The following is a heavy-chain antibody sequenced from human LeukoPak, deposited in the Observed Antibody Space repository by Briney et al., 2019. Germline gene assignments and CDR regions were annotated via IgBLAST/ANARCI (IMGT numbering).Heavy chain of an antibody. CDR1: GFTFGDDG. Sequence: GGSLRLSCTASGFTFGDDGMSWFRQAPGKGLEWVAVISYDGSNKYYADSVKGRFTISRDNSKNTLYLQMNSLRAEDTAVYYCAKDQWLVPYYWGQGTLVTVSS. CDR3: AKDQWLVPYY. V-gene: IGHV3-30*18. D-gene: IGHD6-19*01. CDR2: ISYDGSNK. J-gene: IGHJ4*02.